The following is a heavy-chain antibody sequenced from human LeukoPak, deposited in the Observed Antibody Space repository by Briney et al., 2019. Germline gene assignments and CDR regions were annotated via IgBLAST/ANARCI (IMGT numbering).Heavy chain of an antibody. Sequence: SETLSLTCTVSGGSIGSSSYYWGWIRQPPGKGLEWIGSVYYSGATSYNPSFKSRVTISVDTSKNQFSLKLSSVTAADTAVYYCARHQYYYDSSGYYPDYWGQGTLVTVSS. J-gene: IGHJ4*02. D-gene: IGHD3-22*01. CDR1: GGSIGSSSYY. CDR2: VYYSGAT. V-gene: IGHV4-39*01. CDR3: ARHQYYYDSSGYYPDY.